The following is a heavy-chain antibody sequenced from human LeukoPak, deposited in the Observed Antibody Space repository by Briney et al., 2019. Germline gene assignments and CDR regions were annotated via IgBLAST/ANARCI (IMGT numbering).Heavy chain of an antibody. D-gene: IGHD4-11*01. CDR3: ARIYSNYALGDY. CDR2: IYHSGST. Sequence: SETLSLTCAVSGYSISSGYYWGWIRQPPGKGLEWIGSIYHSGSTYYNPSLKSRVTISVDTSKNQFSLKLSSVTAADTALYYCARIYSNYALGDYWGQGTLVTVSS. J-gene: IGHJ4*02. V-gene: IGHV4-38-2*01. CDR1: GYSISSGYY.